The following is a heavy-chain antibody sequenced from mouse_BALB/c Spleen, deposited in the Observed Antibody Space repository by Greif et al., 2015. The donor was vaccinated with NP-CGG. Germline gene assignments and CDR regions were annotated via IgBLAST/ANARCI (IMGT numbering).Heavy chain of an antibody. V-gene: IGHV1-87*01. D-gene: IGHD2-3*01. CDR3: ASYDGYYGFAY. CDR2: IYPGDGDT. Sequence: VQLQQSGAELARPGASVKLSCKASGYTFTSYWMQWVKQRPGQGMEWIGAIYPGDGDTRYTQKFKGKATLTADKSSSAAYMQLSSLASEDSAVYYCASYDGYYGFAYWGQGTLVTVSA. J-gene: IGHJ3*01. CDR1: GYTFTSYW.